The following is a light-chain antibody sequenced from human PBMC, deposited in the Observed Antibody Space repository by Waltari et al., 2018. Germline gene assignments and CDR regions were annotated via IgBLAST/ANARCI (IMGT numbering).Light chain of an antibody. CDR2: DAY. V-gene: IGKV3-20*01. CDR1: PSIGKY. Sequence: GERATLSCRASPSIGKYLAWYQLRPGQAPRLLIYDAYIRAAGIPDRFSGSGSGTDFSLTISRLEPEDFAMYYCQHYVRLPVTFGQGTKVEIK. J-gene: IGKJ1*01. CDR3: QHYVRLPVT.